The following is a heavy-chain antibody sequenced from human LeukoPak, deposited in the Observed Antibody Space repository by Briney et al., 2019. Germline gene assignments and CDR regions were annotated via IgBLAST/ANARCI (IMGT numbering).Heavy chain of an antibody. D-gene: IGHD2-15*01. V-gene: IGHV4-34*01. J-gene: IGHJ4*02. CDR3: ARLRCSGGSCYPMYYFDY. CDR1: GGSFSGYY. Sequence: PSETLSLTCAVYGGSFSGYYWSWIRQPPGKGLEWIGEINHSGSTNYNPSLKSRVTISVDTSKNQFSLKLSSVTAADTAVYYCARLRCSGGSCYPMYYFDYWGQGTLVTVSS. CDR2: INHSGST.